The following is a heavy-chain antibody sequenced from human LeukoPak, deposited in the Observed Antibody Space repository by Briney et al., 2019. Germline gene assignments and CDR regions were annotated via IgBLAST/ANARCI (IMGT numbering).Heavy chain of an antibody. D-gene: IGHD5/OR15-5a*01. CDR2: ISHIGTI. CDR3: ARHQGSTVFNY. CDR1: GDSIDPYS. Sequence: SKTLSLTCTISGDSIDPYSWSWIRQPPGKGLEWIGYISHIGTIKYNTSLMSRVSMGLDKPNNEFSLSLRSVTATDTALYFCARHQGSTVFNYWGRGVPVIVSS. V-gene: IGHV4-59*08. J-gene: IGHJ1*01.